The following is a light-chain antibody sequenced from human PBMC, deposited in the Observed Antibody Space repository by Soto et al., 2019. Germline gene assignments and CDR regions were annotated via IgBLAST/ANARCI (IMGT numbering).Light chain of an antibody. V-gene: IGKV1D-12*01. CDR1: QDIGGW. Sequence: DIQMTQSPSSVSASVGDRVTITCRASQDIGGWLAWYQQKPGKAPILLIYATSTLQSGVSSRFSGSGAGTNFTLTINTLQTEDFATYYCQQANSFPLTLGGGTKVEI. CDR2: ATS. J-gene: IGKJ4*01. CDR3: QQANSFPLT.